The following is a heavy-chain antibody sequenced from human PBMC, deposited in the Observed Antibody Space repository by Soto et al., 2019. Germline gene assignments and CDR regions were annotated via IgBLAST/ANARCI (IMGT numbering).Heavy chain of an antibody. D-gene: IGHD4-17*01. CDR2: IYYSGST. CDR3: ARVGRTTVTTWENWFDP. J-gene: IGHJ5*02. CDR1: GGSISSGDYY. V-gene: IGHV4-30-4*01. Sequence: LSLTCTVSGGSISSGDYYWSWIRQPPGKGLEWIGYIYYSGSTYYNPSLKSRVTISVDTSKNQFSLKLSSVTAADTAVYYCARVGRTTVTTWENWFDPWGQGTLVTVSS.